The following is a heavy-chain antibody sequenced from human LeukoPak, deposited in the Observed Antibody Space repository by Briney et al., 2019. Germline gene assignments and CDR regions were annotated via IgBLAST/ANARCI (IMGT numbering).Heavy chain of an antibody. D-gene: IGHD2-2*01. CDR1: GFTFSSYE. CDR2: ISSSGSTI. Sequence: GGSLRLSCAASGFTFSSYEMNWVRQAPGKGLEWVSYISSSGSTIYYADSVKGRFTISRDNAKNSLYLQMNSLRAEDTAVYYCASEGYCSSTSCRDYWGQGTLVTVSS. CDR3: ASEGYCSSTSCRDY. J-gene: IGHJ4*02. V-gene: IGHV3-48*03.